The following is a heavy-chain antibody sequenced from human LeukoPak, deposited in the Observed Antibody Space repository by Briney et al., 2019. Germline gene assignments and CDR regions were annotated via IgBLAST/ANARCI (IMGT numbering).Heavy chain of an antibody. Sequence: ASVKVSCKAAGDTFTDKYVHWVRQAPGQGLEWMGWVDPKNGATGYAQKFQGRVTMTRDTSISTAYMDLSRLTFDDTAVYYCARDGWSYGPVYWGQGSLVTVSS. D-gene: IGHD3-10*01. CDR3: ARDGWSYGPVY. J-gene: IGHJ4*01. CDR1: GDTFTDKY. CDR2: VDPKNGAT. V-gene: IGHV1-2*02.